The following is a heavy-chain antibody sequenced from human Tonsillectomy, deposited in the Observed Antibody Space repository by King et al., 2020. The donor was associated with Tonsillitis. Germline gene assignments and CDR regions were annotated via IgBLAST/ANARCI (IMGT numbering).Heavy chain of an antibody. V-gene: IGHV3-30*03. D-gene: IGHD2-2*02. J-gene: IGHJ6*02. Sequence: VQLVESGGGVVQPGRSLRLSCAASGFTFSSYGMHWVRQAPGKGLEWVAIISYDGSNKYYADSVKGRFTISRDNSKNTLYLQMNSLTAEDTAVYYCATRPIRPPYYYFGMDVSGQGTTVTVSS. CDR1: GFTFSSYG. CDR3: ATRPIRPPYYYFGMDV. CDR2: ISYDGSNK.